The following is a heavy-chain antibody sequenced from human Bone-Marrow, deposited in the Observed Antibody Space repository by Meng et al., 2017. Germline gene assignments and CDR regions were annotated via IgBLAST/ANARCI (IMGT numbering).Heavy chain of an antibody. CDR2: INHSGST. CDR1: GGSFSDYY. V-gene: IGHV4-34*01. CDR3: ARGPTTMAHDFDY. Sequence: QVQRDEGGRGLLKPSETLSLPCVVSGGSFSDYYWSWIRQPPGKGLEWIGEINHSGSTNYNPSLESRATISVDTSQNNLSLKLSSVTAADSAVYYCARGPTTMAHDFDYWGQGTLVTVSS. J-gene: IGHJ4*02. D-gene: IGHD4-11*01.